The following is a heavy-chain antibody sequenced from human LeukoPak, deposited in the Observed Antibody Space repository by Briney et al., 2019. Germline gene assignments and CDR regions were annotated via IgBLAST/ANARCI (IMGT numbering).Heavy chain of an antibody. D-gene: IGHD6-6*01. CDR3: ARDVWIYISSTRAFDI. CDR1: GGSISSGGYY. J-gene: IGHJ3*02. Sequence: SETLSLTCTVSGGSISSGGYYWSWIRQHPGKGLEYIGYIYYSGSTYYNPSLKSRVTISVDTSKNQFSLKLSSVTAADTAVYYCARDVWIYISSTRAFDILGQGTMVTVSS. CDR2: IYYSGST. V-gene: IGHV4-31*03.